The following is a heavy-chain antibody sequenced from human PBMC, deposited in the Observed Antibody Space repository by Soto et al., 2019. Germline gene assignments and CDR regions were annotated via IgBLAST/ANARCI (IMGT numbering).Heavy chain of an antibody. V-gene: IGHV3-23*01. CDR3: AKDQRPPHPHDEGYES. Sequence: EVHLLESGGRLVQPGGSLRLSCEGTGFPFSAYGMNWVRQAPGKGLEWVSSISGNSDTTYYADSVKGRFTISRDNFENTLSPHMRILSADDTAVYYCAKDQRPPHPHDEGYESWGQGTLVTVSS. CDR1: GFPFSAYG. D-gene: IGHD2-15*01. CDR2: ISGNSDTT. J-gene: IGHJ5*02.